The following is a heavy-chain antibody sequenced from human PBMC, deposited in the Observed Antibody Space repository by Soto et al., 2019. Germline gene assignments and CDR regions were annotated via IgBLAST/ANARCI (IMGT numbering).Heavy chain of an antibody. D-gene: IGHD3-10*01. J-gene: IGHJ6*02. Sequence: QVQLVQSGAEVKKPGASVKVSCKASGYTFTSYGISWVRQAPGQGLEWMGWISAYNGNTNYAQKLQGRVTMTTDTPTSKAYMELRSLRSDDTAVYYCARAMTNSGSYYIGLWYYYYGMDVWGQGTTVTVSS. CDR1: GYTFTSYG. CDR3: ARAMTNSGSYYIGLWYYYYGMDV. CDR2: ISAYNGNT. V-gene: IGHV1-18*01.